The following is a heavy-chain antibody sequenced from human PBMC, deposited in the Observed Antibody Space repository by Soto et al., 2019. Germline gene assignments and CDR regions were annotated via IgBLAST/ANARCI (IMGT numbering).Heavy chain of an antibody. Sequence: QVQLQESGPGLVKPSETLSLTCSVSGHSVNSGNYYWSWIRQPPGKELEWIGYIYYRGITHYNPSLKSRVTISADTSKNQFSLNLNSVTAADTAVYYCARDHPRYCSGGGCFDAFDIWGQGTMVTVSS. CDR2: IYYRGIT. J-gene: IGHJ3*02. V-gene: IGHV4-61*01. CDR3: ARDHPRYCSGGGCFDAFDI. CDR1: GHSVNSGNYY. D-gene: IGHD2-15*01.